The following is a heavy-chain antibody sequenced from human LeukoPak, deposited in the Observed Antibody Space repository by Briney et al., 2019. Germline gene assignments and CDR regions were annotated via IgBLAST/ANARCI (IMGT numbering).Heavy chain of an antibody. D-gene: IGHD6-6*01. Sequence: SETLSLTCTVSGGSISSYYWSWIRQPPGKGLEWIGYIYYSGSTNYNPSLKSRVTISVDTSKNQFSLKLSSVTAAGTAVYYCARQLVNFKGYYYMDVWGKGTTVTVSS. V-gene: IGHV4-59*01. CDR1: GGSISSYY. J-gene: IGHJ6*03. CDR3: ARQLVNFKGYYYMDV. CDR2: IYYSGST.